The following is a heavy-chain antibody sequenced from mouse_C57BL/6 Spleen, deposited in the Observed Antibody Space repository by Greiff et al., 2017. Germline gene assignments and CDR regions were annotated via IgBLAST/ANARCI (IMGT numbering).Heavy chain of an antibody. CDR2: IDTDNGDT. J-gene: IGHJ4*01. V-gene: IGHV14-4*01. CDR3: TTGAGTGYYAMDY. D-gene: IGHD4-1*01. Sequence: EVQLMESGAGLVRPGASLKLSCASSDFNINDDYMPWVRKSPEQSLEWIAWIDTDNGDTEYPSHFQGRVIISRDTSANTAYLQLSSLRSEDTAVYYCTTGAGTGYYAMDYWGQGTSVTVSS. CDR1: DFNINDDY.